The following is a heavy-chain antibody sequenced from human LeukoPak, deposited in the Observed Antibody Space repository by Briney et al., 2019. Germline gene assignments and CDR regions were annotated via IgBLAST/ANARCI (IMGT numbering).Heavy chain of an antibody. J-gene: IGHJ3*02. CDR3: AKAYYGSGSYSLHAFDI. Sequence: GGSLRLSCAASGFTFSSYSMNWVRQAPGKGLEWISSISSSSSYIYYPDSMKGRFTISRDNAKNSLYLQMNSLRAEDTAVYYCAKAYYGSGSYSLHAFDIWGQGTMVTVSS. CDR1: GFTFSSYS. D-gene: IGHD3-10*01. V-gene: IGHV3-21*04. CDR2: ISSSSSYI.